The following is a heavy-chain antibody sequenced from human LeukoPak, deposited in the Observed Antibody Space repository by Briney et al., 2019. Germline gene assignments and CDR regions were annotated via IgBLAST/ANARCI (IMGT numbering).Heavy chain of an antibody. CDR2: MNPNSGNT. D-gene: IGHD2-15*01. CDR3: AVGYCSGDRCLHDAGFHDVFDI. Sequence: ASVKVSCKASGYTFSNYDVNWVRQATGQGLEWMGWMNPNSGNTGYGQNFLGRVTMTRDSSITTAYMELNNLTSEDAAVYYCAVGYCSGDRCLHDAGFHDVFDIGGEGTMVIVAS. CDR1: GYTFSNYD. V-gene: IGHV1-8*01. J-gene: IGHJ3*02.